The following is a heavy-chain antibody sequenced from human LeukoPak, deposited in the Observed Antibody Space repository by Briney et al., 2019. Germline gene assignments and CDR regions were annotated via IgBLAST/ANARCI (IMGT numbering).Heavy chain of an antibody. Sequence: SETLSLTCTVSGGSISSSSYYWGWIRQPPGKGLEWIGNIYYSGSTYYNPSLKSRVTISVDTSKNQFSLKLSSVTAADTAVYYCAKGGIKQHLAPLRPPYKTVFDLWGRGILVTVSS. CDR3: AKGGIKQHLAPLRPPYKTVFDL. J-gene: IGHJ2*01. CDR1: GGSISSSSYY. D-gene: IGHD6-13*01. V-gene: IGHV4-39*07. CDR2: IYYSGST.